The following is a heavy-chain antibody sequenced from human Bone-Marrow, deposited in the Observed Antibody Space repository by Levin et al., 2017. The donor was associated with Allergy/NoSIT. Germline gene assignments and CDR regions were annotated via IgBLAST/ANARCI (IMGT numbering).Heavy chain of an antibody. V-gene: IGHV4-59*01. D-gene: IGHD3-9*01. CDR2: MHYSGST. J-gene: IGHJ4*02. CDR1: GGPISSYY. CDR3: AVTYYDILTGYTNPFDY. Sequence: SETLSLTCSVSGGPISSYYWSWIRQPPGKGLEWIGYMHYSGSTNYNPSLKRRVTISGDTSKNQFSLKLSSVTAADTAVYYCAVTYYDILTGYTNPFDYWGQGTLVTVSS.